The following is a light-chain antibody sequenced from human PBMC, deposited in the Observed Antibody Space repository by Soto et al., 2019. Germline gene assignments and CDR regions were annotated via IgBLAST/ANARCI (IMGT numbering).Light chain of an antibody. CDR1: SSDVGAYNY. V-gene: IGLV2-14*03. CDR3: SSYAGISTLL. CDR2: DVT. Sequence: QSALTQPASVSGSPGQSITISCTGTSSDVGAYNYVSWYQHHPGKAPKLMLFDVTNRPSGVPTRCSGSKSGNTASLTISGLQAEDEADYYCSSYAGISTLLFGGGTKLTVL. J-gene: IGLJ2*01.